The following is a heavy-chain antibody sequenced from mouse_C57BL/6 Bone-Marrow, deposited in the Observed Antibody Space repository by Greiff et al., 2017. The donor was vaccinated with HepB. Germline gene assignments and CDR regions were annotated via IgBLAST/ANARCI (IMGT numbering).Heavy chain of an antibody. CDR1: GFNIKDDY. CDR2: IDPENGDT. V-gene: IGHV14-4*01. CDR3: TTDYYGSSYVGYAMDY. J-gene: IGHJ4*01. Sequence: VHVKQSGAELVRPGASVKLSCTASGFNIKDDYMHWVKQRPEQGLEWIGWIDPENGDTEYASKFQGKATITADTSSNTAYLQLSSLTSEDTAVYYCTTDYYGSSYVGYAMDYWGQGTSVTVSS. D-gene: IGHD1-1*01.